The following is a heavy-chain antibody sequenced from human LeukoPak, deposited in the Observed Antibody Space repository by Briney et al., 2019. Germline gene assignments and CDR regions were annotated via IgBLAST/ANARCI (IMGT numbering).Heavy chain of an antibody. Sequence: PGGSLRLSCAASEFTFSVYWMHWVRQAPGKGLVWVSRINSDGSITGYADSVKGRFTISRDNAKNSLYLQMSSLRAEDTALYYCAREEGGYFDYWGQGTLVTVSS. J-gene: IGHJ4*02. CDR1: EFTFSVYW. D-gene: IGHD3-16*01. CDR2: INSDGSIT. V-gene: IGHV3-74*01. CDR3: AREEGGYFDY.